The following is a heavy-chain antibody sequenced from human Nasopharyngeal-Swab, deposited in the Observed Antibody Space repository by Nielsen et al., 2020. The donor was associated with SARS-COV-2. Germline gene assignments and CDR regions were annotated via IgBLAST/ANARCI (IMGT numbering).Heavy chain of an antibody. CDR3: ARGSRDGYNQLLGPFDT. CDR1: GFTVSYNF. D-gene: IGHD5-24*01. Sequence: GSLKISCAVSGFTVSYNFMNWVRQAPGQGLEWLSVIYYGGATYYADSVKGRFTISRDNSKNTLYLQMNSLRVEDTALYYCARGSRDGYNQLLGPFDTWGQGTLVTVSS. CDR2: IYYGGAT. J-gene: IGHJ4*02. V-gene: IGHV3-53*01.